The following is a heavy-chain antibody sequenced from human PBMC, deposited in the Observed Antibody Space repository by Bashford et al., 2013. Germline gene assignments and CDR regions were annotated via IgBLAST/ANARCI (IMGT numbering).Heavy chain of an antibody. J-gene: IGHJ4*02. CDR2: IIPALDVT. CDR1: GDTFSTYA. CDR3: ASTGRDFDF. D-gene: IGHD3-10*01. Sequence: VASVKVSCKVSGDTFSTYAFSWVRQAPGQGFEYMGGIIPALDVTHFAQNFQGRVTISADKSTSTLYMELRSLQSQDTAMYYCASTGRDFDFWGQGTLVTVS. V-gene: IGHV1-69*10.